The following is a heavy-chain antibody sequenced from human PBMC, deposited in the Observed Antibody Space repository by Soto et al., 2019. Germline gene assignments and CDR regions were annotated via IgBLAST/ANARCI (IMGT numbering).Heavy chain of an antibody. V-gene: IGHV3-48*03. J-gene: IGHJ6*02. CDR2: IHSGGSRI. CDR3: ARDGSTVTTNYHYAMDV. Sequence: GCCMSLSCAASGFTFSTYQMNWVRHAPGKGLEWVSYIHSGGSRIYYADSVKGRFTISRDNAKNSLYLQMNSLRAEDTAVYYCARDGSTVTTNYHYAMDVWGQGTTVTVSS. CDR1: GFTFSTYQ. D-gene: IGHD4-17*01.